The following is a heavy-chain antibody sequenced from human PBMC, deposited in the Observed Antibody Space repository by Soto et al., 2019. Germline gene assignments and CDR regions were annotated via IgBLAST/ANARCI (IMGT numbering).Heavy chain of an antibody. V-gene: IGHV3-21*01. CDR3: ARIYCSGGSCYPPAY. J-gene: IGHJ4*02. Sequence: PGGSLRLSCAASGFTFSSYSMNWVRQAPGKGLEWVSSISSSSSYIYYADSVKGRFTISRDNAKNSLYLQMNSLRAEDTAVYYCARIYCSGGSCYPPAYWGQGTLVTVSS. CDR2: ISSSSSYI. CDR1: GFTFSSYS. D-gene: IGHD2-15*01.